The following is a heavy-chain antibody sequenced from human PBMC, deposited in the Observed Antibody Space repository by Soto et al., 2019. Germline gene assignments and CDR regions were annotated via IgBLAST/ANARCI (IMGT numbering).Heavy chain of an antibody. CDR3: ARGDSASSGGSATFDY. Sequence: GGSLRLSCAASGFTFSSYGMHWVRQAPGKGLEWVAVIWYDGSNKYYADSVKGRFTNSRDNSKNTLYLQMNSLRAEDTAVYYCARGDSASSGGSATFDYWGLGTLVTVSS. CDR2: IWYDGSNK. D-gene: IGHD2-15*01. CDR1: GFTFSSYG. V-gene: IGHV3-33*01. J-gene: IGHJ4*02.